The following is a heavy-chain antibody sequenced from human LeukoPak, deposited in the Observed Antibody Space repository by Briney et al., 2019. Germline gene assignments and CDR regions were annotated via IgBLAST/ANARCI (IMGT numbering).Heavy chain of an antibody. CDR3: ARGPGRGYTPYYYGMDV. CDR2: INAGNGNT. Sequence: ASVKVSCKASGYTFTSYAMHWVRQAPGQRLEWMGWINAGNGNTKYSQKFQGRVTITADKSTSTAYMELSSLRSEDTAVYYCARGPGRGYTPYYYGMDVWGQGTTVTVSS. J-gene: IGHJ6*02. V-gene: IGHV1-3*01. D-gene: IGHD5-24*01. CDR1: GYTFTSYA.